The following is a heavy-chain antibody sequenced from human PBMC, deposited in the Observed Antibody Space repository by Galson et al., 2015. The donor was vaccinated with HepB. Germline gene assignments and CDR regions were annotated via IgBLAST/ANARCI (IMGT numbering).Heavy chain of an antibody. J-gene: IGHJ4*02. CDR1: GGSISSGGYS. Sequence: VSGGSISSGGYSWSWIRQPPGKGLEWIGEINHSGSTNYNPSLKSRVTISVDTSKNQFSLKLSSVTAADTAVYYCARGGNIAARYYFDYWGQGTLVTVSS. D-gene: IGHD6-6*01. V-gene: IGHV4-30-2*01. CDR3: ARGGNIAARYYFDY. CDR2: INHSGST.